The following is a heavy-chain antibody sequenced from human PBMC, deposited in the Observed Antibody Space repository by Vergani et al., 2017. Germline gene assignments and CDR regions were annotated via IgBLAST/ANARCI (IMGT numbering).Heavy chain of an antibody. CDR2: IKQDGSEK. CDR1: GFTFSSYW. V-gene: IGHV3-7*01. J-gene: IGHJ4*02. CDR3: ARVWDYYDSSGADGFDY. Sequence: EVQLVESGGGLVQPGGSLRLSCAASGFTFSSYWMSWVRQAPGKGLEWVANIKQDGSEKYYVDSVKGRFTISRDNAKNSLYLQMNSLRAEDTAVYHCARVWDYYDSSGADGFDYWGQGTLVTVSS. D-gene: IGHD3-22*01.